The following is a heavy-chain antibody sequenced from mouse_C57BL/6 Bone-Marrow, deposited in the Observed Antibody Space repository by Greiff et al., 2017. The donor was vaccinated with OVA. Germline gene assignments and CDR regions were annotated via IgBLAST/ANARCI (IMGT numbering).Heavy chain of an antibody. J-gene: IGHJ2*01. CDR1: GYTFTDYN. CDR2: INPNNGGT. D-gene: IGHD1-1*01. CDR3: ARTPDGVGYGSSDD. Sequence: VQLKQSGPELVKPGASVKMSCKASGYTFTDYNMHWVKQSHGKSLEWIGFINPNNGGTSYNQKFKGKATLTVNKSSSTAYMELRSLTSEDSAVYDCARTPDGVGYGSSDDWGQGTTLTVSS. V-gene: IGHV1-22*01.